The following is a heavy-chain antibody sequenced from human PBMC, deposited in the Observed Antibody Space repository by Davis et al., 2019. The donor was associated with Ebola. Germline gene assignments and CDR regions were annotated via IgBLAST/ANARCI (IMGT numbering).Heavy chain of an antibody. CDR1: GFRFSSYG. D-gene: IGHD1-14*01. J-gene: IGHJ2*01. Sequence: GESLKISCAASGFRFSSYGMNWVRQAPGKGLEWVAYIRYDESKKYYADSVKGRLTVSRDNSKNTLYLQMNSLRAEDTAVYYCARDLPGGDWYFDLWGRGTLVTVSS. CDR2: IRYDESKK. CDR3: ARDLPGGDWYFDL. V-gene: IGHV3-30*02.